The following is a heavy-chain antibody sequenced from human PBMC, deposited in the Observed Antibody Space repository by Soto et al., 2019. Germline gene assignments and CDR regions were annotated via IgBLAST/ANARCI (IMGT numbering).Heavy chain of an antibody. CDR2: IYYSGST. Sequence: PSETLSLTCTVSGGSISSSSYYWGWIRQPPXKGLEWIGSIYYSGSTYYNPSLKSRVTISVDTSKNQFSLKLSSVTAADTAVYYCARSRGTIVVPAASNYYYYGMDVWGQGTTVTVSS. CDR1: GGSISSSSYY. D-gene: IGHD2-2*01. V-gene: IGHV4-39*01. J-gene: IGHJ6*02. CDR3: ARSRGTIVVPAASNYYYYGMDV.